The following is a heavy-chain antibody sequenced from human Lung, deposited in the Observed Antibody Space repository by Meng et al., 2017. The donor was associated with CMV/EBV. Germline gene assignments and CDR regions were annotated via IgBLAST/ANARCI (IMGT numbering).Heavy chain of an antibody. Sequence: SGKVSCKASGGNFRNDAFSWVRQAPGQGLEWVGGVISLFGTPNYAQKFQGRVTITTDESTATVYMEMSSLRSDDTDVFFCAIPRVGYCSSSSCPPAYWGQGTLVTVSS. CDR1: GGNFRNDA. V-gene: IGHV1-69*05. J-gene: IGHJ4*02. D-gene: IGHD2-2*01. CDR3: AIPRVGYCSSSSCPPAY. CDR2: VISLFGTP.